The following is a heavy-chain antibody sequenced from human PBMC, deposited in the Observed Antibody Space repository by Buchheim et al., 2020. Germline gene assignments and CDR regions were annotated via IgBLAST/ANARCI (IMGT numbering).Heavy chain of an antibody. CDR2: IYHSGST. Sequence: QVQLQESGPGLVKPSQTLSLTCAVSGGSISSGGYSWSWIRQPPGKGLEWIGYIYHSGSTNYNPSLKSRVTISVDKSKNQFSLKLSSVTAADTAVYYCAGTIFGVVISDYWGQGTL. D-gene: IGHD3-3*01. J-gene: IGHJ4*02. CDR1: GGSISSGGYS. V-gene: IGHV4-30-2*01. CDR3: AGTIFGVVISDY.